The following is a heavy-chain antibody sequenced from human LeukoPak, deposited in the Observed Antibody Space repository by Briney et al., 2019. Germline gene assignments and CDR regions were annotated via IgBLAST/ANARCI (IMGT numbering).Heavy chain of an antibody. CDR2: ISYDGSNK. CDR1: GFTFSSYG. J-gene: IGHJ6*04. CDR3: AKVSYCSSTSCYGMDV. D-gene: IGHD2-2*01. Sequence: GWSLRLSCAASGFTFSSYGMHWVRQAPGKGLEWVAVISYDGSNKYYADSVKGRFTISRDNSKNTLYLQTNSLRAEDTAVYYCAKVSYCSSTSCYGMDVWGKGTTVTVSS. V-gene: IGHV3-30*18.